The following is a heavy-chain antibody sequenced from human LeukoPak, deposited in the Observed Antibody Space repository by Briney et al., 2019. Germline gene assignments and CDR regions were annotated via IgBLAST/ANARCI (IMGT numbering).Heavy chain of an antibody. Sequence: PGRSLRLSCAASGFTFSSYAMPWVRQAPGKGLEWVAVISYDGSNKYYADSVKGRFTISRDNSKNTLYLQMNSLRAEDTAVYYCARGETVGATPLFDYWGQGTLVTVSS. CDR2: ISYDGSNK. CDR1: GFTFSSYA. D-gene: IGHD1-26*01. V-gene: IGHV3-30-3*01. CDR3: ARGETVGATPLFDY. J-gene: IGHJ4*02.